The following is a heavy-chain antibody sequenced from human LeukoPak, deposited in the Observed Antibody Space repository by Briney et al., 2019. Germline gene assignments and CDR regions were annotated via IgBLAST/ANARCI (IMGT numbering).Heavy chain of an antibody. CDR2: IYYSGST. Sequence: PSETLSLTCTVSGGSISSYYWSWIRQPPGQGQEWIGYIYYSGSTNYNPSLKSRVTISVDTSKNQFSLKLSSVTAADTAVYYCARVRKGLVRYYYYYMDVWGKGTTVTVSS. D-gene: IGHD6-19*01. J-gene: IGHJ6*03. V-gene: IGHV4-59*01. CDR3: ARVRKGLVRYYYYYMDV. CDR1: GGSISSYY.